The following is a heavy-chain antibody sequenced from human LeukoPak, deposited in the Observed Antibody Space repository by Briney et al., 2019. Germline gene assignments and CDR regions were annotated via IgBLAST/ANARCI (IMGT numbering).Heavy chain of an antibody. J-gene: IGHJ4*02. CDR2: INHSGST. CDR3: ARLPRY. V-gene: IGHV4-34*01. Sequence: SETLSLTCAVYGGSFSGYYWSWIRQPPGKGLEWIGEINHSGSTNYNPSLKSRVTISVDTSKNQFSLKLSSVTAAVTAVYYCARLPRYWGQGTLVTVSS. CDR1: GGSFSGYY.